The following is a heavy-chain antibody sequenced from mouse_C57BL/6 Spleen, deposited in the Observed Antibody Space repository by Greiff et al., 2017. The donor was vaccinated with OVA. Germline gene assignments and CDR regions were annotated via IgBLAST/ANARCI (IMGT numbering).Heavy chain of an antibody. Sequence: EVQLVESGGGLVQPKGSLKLSCAASGFTFNTYAMHWVRQAPGKGLEWVARIRSKSSNYATYYADSVKDRFTISRDDSPSMLYLQMNNLKTEDRAMYYCVGERPYYGSSWYFDVWGTGTTVTVSS. D-gene: IGHD1-1*01. V-gene: IGHV10-3*01. J-gene: IGHJ1*03. CDR1: GFTFNTYA. CDR3: VGERPYYGSSWYFDV. CDR2: IRSKSSNYAT.